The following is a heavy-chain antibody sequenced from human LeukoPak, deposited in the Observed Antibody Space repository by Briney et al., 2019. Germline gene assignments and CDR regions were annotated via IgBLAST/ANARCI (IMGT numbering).Heavy chain of an antibody. D-gene: IGHD3-10*01. CDR3: ARDNRVRGVRGGWFDP. Sequence: KTSETLSLTCTVSGGSINLYYWSWIRQPPGKELEWIGYIYYSGSTAYNPSLKSRVTISVDTSKNQFSLNLSSVTAADTAIYYCARDNRVRGVRGGWFDPWGQGILVTVSS. CDR1: GGSINLYY. J-gene: IGHJ5*02. CDR2: IYYSGST. V-gene: IGHV4-59*01.